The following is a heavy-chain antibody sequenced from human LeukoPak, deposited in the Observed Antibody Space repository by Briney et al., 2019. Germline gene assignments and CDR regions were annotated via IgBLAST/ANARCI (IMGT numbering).Heavy chain of an antibody. Sequence: LSETLSLTCAVYGGSFSGYYWSWIRQPPGKGLEWIGEINHSGSTNYNPSLKSRVTISVDTSKNQFSLKLSSVTAADTAVYYCARGIRAAAGTIFHYWGQGTLVTVSS. V-gene: IGHV4-34*01. CDR1: GGSFSGYY. CDR2: INHSGST. D-gene: IGHD6-13*01. J-gene: IGHJ4*02. CDR3: ARGIRAAAGTIFHY.